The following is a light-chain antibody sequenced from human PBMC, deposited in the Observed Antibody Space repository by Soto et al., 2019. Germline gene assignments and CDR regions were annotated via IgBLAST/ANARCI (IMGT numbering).Light chain of an antibody. J-gene: IGKJ3*01. CDR1: QSVLYSSNNKNY. Sequence: DIVMTQSPDSLAVSLGERATINCKSSQSVLYSSNNKNYLAWYQQKPGQPPKLLIYWASTRESGVPDRFSGSGSGTDFTLTISSLQAEDVAVYYCKQYYSTPRLTFGPGTKVDIK. V-gene: IGKV4-1*01. CDR2: WAS. CDR3: KQYYSTPRLT.